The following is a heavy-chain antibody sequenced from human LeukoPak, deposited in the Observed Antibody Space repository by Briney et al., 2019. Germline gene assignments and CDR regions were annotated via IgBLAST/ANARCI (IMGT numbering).Heavy chain of an antibody. CDR3: AKDGSYCSGGSCYLEYFQH. Sequence: PGGSLRLSCAASGFTFSSYAMSWVRQAPGKGLEWVSAISGSGGSTYYADSVKGRFTISRDNSKNTLYLQMNSLRAEDTAVYYCAKDGSYCSGGSCYLEYFQHRGQGTLVTVSS. J-gene: IGHJ1*01. CDR2: ISGSGGST. D-gene: IGHD2-15*01. CDR1: GFTFSSYA. V-gene: IGHV3-23*01.